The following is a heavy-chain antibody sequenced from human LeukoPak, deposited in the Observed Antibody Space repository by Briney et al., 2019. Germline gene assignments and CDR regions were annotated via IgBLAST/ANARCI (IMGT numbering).Heavy chain of an antibody. Sequence: GGSLRLSCAAFGFTFSNSAMSWVRQAPGKGLEWVSAINGGGGSTYYADSVKGRFTISRDNSKNTLYLQMNSLRAEDTAVYYCAKAPGGIVGYWGQGTLVTVSS. D-gene: IGHD3-16*01. V-gene: IGHV3-23*01. CDR2: INGGGGST. J-gene: IGHJ4*02. CDR3: AKAPGGIVGY. CDR1: GFTFSNSA.